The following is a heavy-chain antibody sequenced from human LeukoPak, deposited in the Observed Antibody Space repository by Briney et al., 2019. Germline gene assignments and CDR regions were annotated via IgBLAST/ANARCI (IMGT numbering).Heavy chain of an antibody. V-gene: IGHV4-34*01. Sequence: SETLSLTCAVYGGSFSGYYWSWIRQPPGKGLEWIGEINHSGSTNYNPSLKSRVTISVDTSKNQFSLKLSSVTAADTAVYYCARIPVDTAMVGSGMDVWGQGTTVTVSS. D-gene: IGHD5-18*01. CDR2: INHSGST. CDR3: ARIPVDTAMVGSGMDV. CDR1: GGSFSGYY. J-gene: IGHJ6*02.